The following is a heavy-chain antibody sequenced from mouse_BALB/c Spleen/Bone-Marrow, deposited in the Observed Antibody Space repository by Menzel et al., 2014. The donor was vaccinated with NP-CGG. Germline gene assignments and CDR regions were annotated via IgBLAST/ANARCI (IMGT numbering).Heavy chain of an antibody. V-gene: IGHV1-9*01. CDR1: GYTFSSYW. D-gene: IGHD1-1*01. CDR2: ILPGRGST. Sequence: VQLQQSGAELMKPGASVKISCKATGYTFSSYWIEWVKQRPGHGLEWIGEILPGRGSTNYNEKFKGKATFTSDTSSNTAYMQLSSLTSEDSAVYCCARWDTTAMDYWGQGTSVTVSS. J-gene: IGHJ4*01. CDR3: ARWDTTAMDY.